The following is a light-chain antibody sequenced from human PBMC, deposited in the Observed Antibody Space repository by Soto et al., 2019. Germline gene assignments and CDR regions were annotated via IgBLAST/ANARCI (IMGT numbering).Light chain of an antibody. V-gene: IGLV2-23*01. CDR1: SSNIGGYNV. Sequence: SVLTQPASVSGSPGQSITISCIGTSSNIGGYNVVSWYQQHPGKAPKVIVYEGIKRPSGVSDRFSGSTSGSTASLTISGLPAEDEAEYYWCSYLGGTAYGFGRGTMATV. J-gene: IGLJ1*01. CDR3: CSYLGGTAYG. CDR2: EGI.